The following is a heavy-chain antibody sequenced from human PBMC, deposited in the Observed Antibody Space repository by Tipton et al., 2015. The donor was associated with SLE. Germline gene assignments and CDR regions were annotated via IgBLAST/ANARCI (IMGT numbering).Heavy chain of an antibody. Sequence: SLRLSCAASRFTFSSYSMNWVRQAPGKGLEWVSSISSSSSYIYYADSVKGRFTISRDNAKNSLYLQMNSLRAEDTAVYYCAKRPLKTYDSSGYYFDYWGQGTLVTVSS. J-gene: IGHJ4*02. D-gene: IGHD3-22*01. CDR3: AKRPLKTYDSSGYYFDY. CDR2: ISSSSSYI. V-gene: IGHV3-21*04. CDR1: RFTFSSYS.